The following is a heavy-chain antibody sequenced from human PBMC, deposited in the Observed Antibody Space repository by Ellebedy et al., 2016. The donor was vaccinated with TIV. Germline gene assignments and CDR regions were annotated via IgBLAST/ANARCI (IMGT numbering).Heavy chain of an antibody. J-gene: IGHJ4*02. CDR2: ISYSGDLM. CDR3: ARLGVIAAAGARDY. V-gene: IGHV3-11*01. CDR1: GFTFSGYY. D-gene: IGHD6-13*01. Sequence: GESLKISCAASGFTFSGYYMSWFRQAPGQGPEWVSYISYSGDLMYYADPVKGRFTTSRDNAGNSLYLQMNSLRAEDTAVYYCARLGVIAAAGARDYWGQGTLVIVSS.